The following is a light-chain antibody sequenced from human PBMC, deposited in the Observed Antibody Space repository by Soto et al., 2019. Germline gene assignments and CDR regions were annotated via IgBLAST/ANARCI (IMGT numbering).Light chain of an antibody. CDR3: QQRSNQPIT. CDR2: DAS. J-gene: IGKJ5*01. V-gene: IGKV3-11*01. Sequence: DIVLTQSPSTLSLSPGDRATLSCRASQSVSSYLAWYQQRPGQAPRILIYDASNRATGIPARFSGSGSGAGFTPNIRSLEPEDFAVYYCQQRSNQPITFGQGTRLDIK. CDR1: QSVSSY.